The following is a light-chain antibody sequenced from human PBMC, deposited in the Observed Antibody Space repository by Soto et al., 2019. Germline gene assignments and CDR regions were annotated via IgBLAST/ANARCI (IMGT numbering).Light chain of an antibody. V-gene: IGKV3-15*01. Sequence: EIVMTQSPATLSVSPGERATLSCRASQSVSNNLAWYQQKPGQPPRLLIYGASTRATGIPARFSGSGSETEFTLTISSLLSEDFPVYYGQQYNNSPLTFGPGTKVDIK. J-gene: IGKJ3*01. CDR2: GAS. CDR3: QQYNNSPLT. CDR1: QSVSNN.